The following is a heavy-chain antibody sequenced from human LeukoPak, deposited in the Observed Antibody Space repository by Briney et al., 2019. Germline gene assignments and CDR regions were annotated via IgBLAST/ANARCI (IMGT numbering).Heavy chain of an antibody. CDR2: ISSSSSYI. Sequence: PGGSLRLSCAASGFTFSSYSMNWVRQAPGKGLEWASSISSSSSYIYYADSVKGRFTISRDNAKNSLYLQMNSLRAEDTAVYYCARESDNWNYGWFDPWGQGTLVTVSS. CDR3: ARESDNWNYGWFDP. CDR1: GFTFSSYS. V-gene: IGHV3-21*01. D-gene: IGHD1-7*01. J-gene: IGHJ5*02.